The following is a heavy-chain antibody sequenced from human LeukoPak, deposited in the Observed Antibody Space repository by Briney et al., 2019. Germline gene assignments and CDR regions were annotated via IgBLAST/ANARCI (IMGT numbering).Heavy chain of an antibody. V-gene: IGHV4-34*01. CDR1: GGSFSGYY. J-gene: IGHJ4*02. Sequence: SGTLSLTCAVYGGSFSGYYWSWIRQPPGKGLEWIGEINYSGSTKYNPSLKSRVTISVDTSKNQFSLKLSSVTAADTAVYYCARGPWQYITWGQGTLVTVSS. CDR2: INYSGST. CDR3: ARGPWQYIT. D-gene: IGHD1-14*01.